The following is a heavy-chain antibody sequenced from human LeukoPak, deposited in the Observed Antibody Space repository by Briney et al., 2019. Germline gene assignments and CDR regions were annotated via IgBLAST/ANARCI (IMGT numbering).Heavy chain of an antibody. D-gene: IGHD6-13*01. CDR3: AKAGYSSSWSLEDVDY. CDR2: FSGSGGST. V-gene: IGHV3-23*01. CDR1: GFTFSSYA. J-gene: IGHJ4*02. Sequence: GGSLRLSCAASGFTFSSYAMSWVRQAPGKGLEWVSAFSGSGGSTYYADSVKGRFTISRDNSKNTLYLQMNSLRAEDTAVYYCAKAGYSSSWSLEDVDYWGQGTLATVSS.